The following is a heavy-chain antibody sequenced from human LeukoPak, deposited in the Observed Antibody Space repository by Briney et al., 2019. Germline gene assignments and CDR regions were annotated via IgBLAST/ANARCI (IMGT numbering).Heavy chain of an antibody. CDR2: ISGSGGST. V-gene: IGHV3-23*01. CDR1: GFTFSNTA. Sequence: GGSLRLSCAASGFTFSNTAMSWVRQAPGKGLEWVSGISGSGGSTYYADSVEGRFTIFRDNSKNTLYLQMNSLRAEDTAVYHCANGWSPDYWGRGTLVTVSS. D-gene: IGHD2-15*01. J-gene: IGHJ4*02. CDR3: ANGWSPDY.